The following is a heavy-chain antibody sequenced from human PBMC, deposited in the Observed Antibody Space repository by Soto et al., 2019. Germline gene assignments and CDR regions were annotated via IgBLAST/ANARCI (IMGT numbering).Heavy chain of an antibody. Sequence: EVQLAESGGGMVQPGGSLRLSCVASGFTFSSYDMHWVRQAPGKGLEYVSSISSNGGTTYYGNSVKGRFTISRDNSKNPLYLQMGSLRAEDMAVYYCVRRVSGNYDYWGQGTLVTFSS. V-gene: IGHV3-64*01. CDR3: VRRVSGNYDY. J-gene: IGHJ4*02. CDR2: ISSNGGTT. CDR1: GFTFSSYD. D-gene: IGHD1-7*01.